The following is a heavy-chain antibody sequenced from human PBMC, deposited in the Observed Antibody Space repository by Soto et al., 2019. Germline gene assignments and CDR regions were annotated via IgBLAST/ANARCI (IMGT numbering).Heavy chain of an antibody. CDR2: IDPSDSYT. D-gene: IGHD3-9*01. J-gene: IGHJ5*02. CDR1: GYGFTSYW. Sequence: GESLKISCKGSGYGFTSYWISWVRQMPGKGLEWMGRIDPSDSYTNYSPSFQGHVTISADKSISTAYLQWSSLKASDTAMYYCAKYLPHNWFDPWGQGTLVTVSS. CDR3: AKYLPHNWFDP. V-gene: IGHV5-10-1*01.